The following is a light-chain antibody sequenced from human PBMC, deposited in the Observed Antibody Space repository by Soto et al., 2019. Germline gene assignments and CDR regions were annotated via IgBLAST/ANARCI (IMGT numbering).Light chain of an antibody. J-gene: IGKJ5*01. CDR1: QSFRGL. CDR3: QQRHMWTIT. V-gene: IGKV3-11*01. Sequence: EVVLTQSPVNVSVSPGERATLSCRASQSFRGLLAWYQQKPGQAPSLLIYDAYNRATGIPPRFSGSGSGTDFTLTISSLENEDSAVYDCQQRHMWTITFCQGTRLEIK. CDR2: DAY.